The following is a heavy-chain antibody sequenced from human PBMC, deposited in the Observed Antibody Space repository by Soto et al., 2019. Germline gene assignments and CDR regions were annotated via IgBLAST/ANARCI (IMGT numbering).Heavy chain of an antibody. CDR3: ARGARWYYYSMDV. V-gene: IGHV3-11*01. CDR1: GFTFSDYY. Sequence: SLRLSCAASGFTFSDYYMNWIRQAPGKGLEWVSYITSSSGSMYYADSVKGRFTISRDNAKNSLYLQMNSLRAEDTAVYYCARGARWYYYSMDVWGLGTTVTVSS. D-gene: IGHD2-15*01. J-gene: IGHJ6*02. CDR2: ITSSSGSM.